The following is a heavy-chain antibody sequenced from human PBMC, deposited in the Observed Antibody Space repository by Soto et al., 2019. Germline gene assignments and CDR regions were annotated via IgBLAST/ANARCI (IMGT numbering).Heavy chain of an antibody. CDR2: ISSSGSTI. J-gene: IGHJ4*02. CDR3: ARRLWFGENPPDY. D-gene: IGHD3-10*01. V-gene: IGHV3-48*03. CDR1: GFTFSSYE. Sequence: PGGSLRLSCAASGFTFSSYEMNWVRQAPGKGLEWVSYISSSGSTIYYADSVKGRFTISRDNAKNSLYLQMNSLRAEDTAVYYCARRLWFGENPPDYWGQGTLVTVSS.